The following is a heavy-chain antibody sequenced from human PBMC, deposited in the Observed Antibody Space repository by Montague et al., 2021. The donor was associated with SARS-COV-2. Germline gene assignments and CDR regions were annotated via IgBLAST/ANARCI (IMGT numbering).Heavy chain of an antibody. CDR3: ARLWDFYGSGGYKNSGFDP. V-gene: IGHV4-39*02. CDR2: IYYSGST. Sequence: SETLSLTCTVSGGSISSSSYYWGWLRQPPGKGLEWIGSIYYSGSTYYNPSLKSRVTISVDTSKNPFSLKMSSVTAADTAVYYCARLWDFYGSGGYKNSGFDPWGQGTRVTVSS. J-gene: IGHJ5*02. D-gene: IGHD3-10*01. CDR1: GGSISSSSYY.